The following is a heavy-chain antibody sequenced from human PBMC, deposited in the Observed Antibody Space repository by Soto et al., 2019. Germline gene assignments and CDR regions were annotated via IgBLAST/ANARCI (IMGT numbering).Heavy chain of an antibody. Sequence: QVKVVQSGVEVRRPGSSVKVSCKASGDTFKNCVISWVRQAPGQGLEWMGGIIPLFGTTDFAQRFQGRLTITTDESTTTAYMELSRLRSEDTATYYCAAELGFGKLSVVWGQGTLVIVSS. V-gene: IGHV1-69*01. CDR2: IIPLFGTT. CDR1: GDTFKNCV. D-gene: IGHD3-10*01. J-gene: IGHJ1*01. CDR3: AAELGFGKLSVV.